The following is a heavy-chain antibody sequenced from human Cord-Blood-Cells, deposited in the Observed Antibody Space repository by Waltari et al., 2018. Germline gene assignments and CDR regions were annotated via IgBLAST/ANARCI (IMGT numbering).Heavy chain of an antibody. V-gene: IGHV3-9*01. Sequence: GEAVKTRFTISRYNAKNSLYLQMNSLRAEDTALYYCASAAAGTPDWYFDLWGRGTLVTVSS. D-gene: IGHD6-13*01. J-gene: IGHJ2*01. CDR3: ASAAAGTPDWYFDL.